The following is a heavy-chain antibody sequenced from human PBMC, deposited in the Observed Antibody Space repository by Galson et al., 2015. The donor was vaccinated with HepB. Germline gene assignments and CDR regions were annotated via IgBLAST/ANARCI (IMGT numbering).Heavy chain of an antibody. J-gene: IGHJ4*02. CDR3: AKNYGDYAPIDY. V-gene: IGHV3-30*18. CDR2: ISYDGSNK. Sequence: SLRLSCAASGSTFSSYGMHWVRQAPGKGLEWVAVISYDGSNKYYADSVKGRFTISRDNSKNTLYLQMNSLRAEDTAVYYCAKNYGDYAPIDYWGQGTLVTVSS. D-gene: IGHD4-17*01. CDR1: GSTFSSYG.